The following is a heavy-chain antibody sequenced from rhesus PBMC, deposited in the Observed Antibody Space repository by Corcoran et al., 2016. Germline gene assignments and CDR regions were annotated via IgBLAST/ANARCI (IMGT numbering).Heavy chain of an antibody. Sequence: QVQLQESGPGLVKPSETLSLTCAVSGGSFSSYWWGWIRQPPGKGLEWIGEINGNSGSTNYNPSLKSRVTISKDASKNQFSLKLSSVTAADTAVYYCARYTDYGSSSLLGYWGQGVLVTVSS. J-gene: IGHJ4*01. D-gene: IGHD4-29*01. V-gene: IGHV4-80*01. CDR1: GGSFSSYW. CDR3: ARYTDYGSSSLLGY. CDR2: INGNSGST.